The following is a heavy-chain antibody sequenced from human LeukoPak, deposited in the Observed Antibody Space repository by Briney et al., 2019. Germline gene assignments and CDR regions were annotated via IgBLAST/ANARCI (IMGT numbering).Heavy chain of an antibody. CDR2: ISSSGSTI. CDR3: ASEGSVPY. V-gene: IGHV3-48*03. Sequence: GGSLRLSCAASGFTFSSYEMNWVPQAPGKGLEWVSYISSSGSTIYYADSVKGRFTVSRDNAENSLYLQMNSLRADDAAVYYCASEGSVPYWGQGTLATVSS. CDR1: GFTFSSYE. J-gene: IGHJ4*02. D-gene: IGHD6-6*01.